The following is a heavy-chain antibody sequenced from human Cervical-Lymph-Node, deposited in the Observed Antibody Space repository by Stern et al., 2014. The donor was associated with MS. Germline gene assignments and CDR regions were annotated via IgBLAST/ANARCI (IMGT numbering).Heavy chain of an antibody. V-gene: IGHV1-69*01. D-gene: IGHD1-26*01. Sequence: VQLLESGAEVKKPGSSVKVSCKAYGGTFSSYAISWVRQAPGQGIERMGGIIPLFGTANYAQKFQGRVTITADESTSTAYMELSSLRSEDTAVYYCARGELKEGLVRGMDVWGQGTTVTVSS. CDR2: IIPLFGTA. J-gene: IGHJ6*02. CDR3: ARGELKEGLVRGMDV. CDR1: GGTFSSYA.